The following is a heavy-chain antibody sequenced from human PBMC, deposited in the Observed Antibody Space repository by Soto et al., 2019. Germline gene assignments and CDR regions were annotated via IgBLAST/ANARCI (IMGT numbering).Heavy chain of an antibody. CDR3: ARSGIGITMIVVVITCFDY. CDR2: ISYDGSNK. J-gene: IGHJ4*02. CDR1: GFTFSSYA. D-gene: IGHD3-22*01. Sequence: GCSLRLSCAAPGFTFSSYAMHWVRQAPGKGLEWVAVISYDGSNKYYADSVKGRFTISRDNSKNTRYLQMNSLRAEDTAVYYCARSGIGITMIVVVITCFDYWGQGTLVTVSS. V-gene: IGHV3-30-3*01.